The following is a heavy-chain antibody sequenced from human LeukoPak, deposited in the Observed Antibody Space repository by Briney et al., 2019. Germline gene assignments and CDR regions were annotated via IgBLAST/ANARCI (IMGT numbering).Heavy chain of an antibody. CDR3: ARERPYDISFLELYYFDY. CDR1: GFTFSSYS. V-gene: IGHV3-21*04. CDR2: ISSSSSYI. J-gene: IGHJ4*02. Sequence: GGSLRLSCAASGFTFSSYSMNWVRQAPGKGLEWVSSISSSSSYIYYADSVKGRFTISRDNSKNTLYLQMNSLRAEDTAVYYCARERPYDISFLELYYFDYWGQGTLVTVSS. D-gene: IGHD3-9*01.